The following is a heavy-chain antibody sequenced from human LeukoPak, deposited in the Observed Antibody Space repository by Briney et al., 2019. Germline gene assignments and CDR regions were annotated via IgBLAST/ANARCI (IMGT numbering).Heavy chain of an antibody. CDR1: GYTFTSYY. V-gene: IGHV1-46*01. D-gene: IGHD3-22*01. CDR3: ARAPISLGDSSGYYYVNGSTAGDTFDY. CDR2: INPSGGST. Sequence: ASVKVSCKASGYTFTSYYMHWVRQAPGQGLEWMGIINPSGGSTSYAQKFQGRVTMTRDTSTSTVYMELSSLRSEDTAVYYCARAPISLGDSSGYYYVNGSTAGDTFDYWGQGTLVTVSS. J-gene: IGHJ4*02.